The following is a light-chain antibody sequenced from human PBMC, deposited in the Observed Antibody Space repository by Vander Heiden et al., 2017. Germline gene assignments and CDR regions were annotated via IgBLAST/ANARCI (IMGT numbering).Light chain of an antibody. Sequence: QTALTQPASVSGSPGQSITISCTGTSSDVGGYNYVSWYQQHPGKVPKRIMFEVNNRPSGVSTRFSGFKSGNTASLTISGLQAEDEADYYCCSRAGSLTYVFGTGTQVTVL. CDR1: SSDVGGYNY. V-gene: IGLV2-14*01. CDR2: EVN. J-gene: IGLJ1*01. CDR3: CSRAGSLTYV.